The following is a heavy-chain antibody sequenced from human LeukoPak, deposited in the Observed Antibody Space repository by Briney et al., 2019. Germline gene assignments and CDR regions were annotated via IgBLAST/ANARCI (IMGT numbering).Heavy chain of an antibody. CDR1: GFTFSSYD. J-gene: IGHJ2*01. D-gene: IGHD2-15*01. V-gene: IGHV3-13*01. Sequence: GGSLRLSCAASGFTFSSYDFHWVRQAPGKGLEWVSAIGVAGDTYYADSLKGRFTISRENAANSLYLQMHSLRPGDTALYYCTREFCGSRAACAGGFYYDVWGRGTLVTVSS. CDR2: IGVAGDT. CDR3: TREFCGSRAACAGGFYYDV.